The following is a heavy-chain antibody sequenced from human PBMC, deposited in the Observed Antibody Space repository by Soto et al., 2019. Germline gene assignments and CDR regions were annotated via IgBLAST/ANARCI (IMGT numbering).Heavy chain of an antibody. CDR1: GGTFSSYA. V-gene: IGHV1-69*01. CDR3: ARPPYDSSCYTMTDAFDI. D-gene: IGHD3-22*01. Sequence: QVQLVQSGAEVKKPGSSVKVSCKASGGTFSSYAISWVRQAPGQGLEWMGGIIPIFGTANYAQKFQGRVTITADESTSTAYMELSSLRSEDTAVYYCARPPYDSSCYTMTDAFDIWGQGTMVTVSS. J-gene: IGHJ3*02. CDR2: IIPIFGTA.